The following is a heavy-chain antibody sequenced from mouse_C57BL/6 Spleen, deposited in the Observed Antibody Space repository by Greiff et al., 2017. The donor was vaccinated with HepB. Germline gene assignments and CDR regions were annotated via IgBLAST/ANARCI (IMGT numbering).Heavy chain of an antibody. Sequence: VKLQESGAELARPGASVKLSCKASGYTFTSYGISWVKQRTGQGLEWIGEIYPRSGNTYYNEKFKGKATLTADKSSSTAYMELRSLTSEDSAVYFCARKDYDGAWFAYWGQGTLVTVSA. J-gene: IGHJ3*01. V-gene: IGHV1-81*01. CDR3: ARKDYDGAWFAY. CDR1: GYTFTSYG. CDR2: IYPRSGNT. D-gene: IGHD2-4*01.